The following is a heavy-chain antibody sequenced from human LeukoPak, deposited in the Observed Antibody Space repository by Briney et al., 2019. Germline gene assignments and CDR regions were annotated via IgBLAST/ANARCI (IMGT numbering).Heavy chain of an antibody. CDR2: ISAYNGNT. J-gene: IGHJ5*02. D-gene: IGHD5-12*01. CDR3: ARDQAGYSSYDLEWVNWFDP. CDR1: GYTFTSYG. Sequence: ASVKVSCKASGYTFTSYGISWVRQAPGQGLEGMGWISAYNGNTDYAQKPQGRVTMTTDTSTSTAYNELRSLRSDDTAGYYCARDQAGYSSYDLEWVNWFDPWGQGTLVTVSS. V-gene: IGHV1-18*01.